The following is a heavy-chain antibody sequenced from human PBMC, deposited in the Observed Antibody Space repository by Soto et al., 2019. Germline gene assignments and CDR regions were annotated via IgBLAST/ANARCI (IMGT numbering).Heavy chain of an antibody. Sequence: EVQLVESGGGLVQPGVSLRRSCAASGFTFSIYWMSLFRQAPGNGLEWLANIKQDGSEKYYVDAVKGRFTISRDNAKNSLYVQLNSLRAEDTAVFYCARDGWLEGLESAFAIWGQEKMVTVSS. CDR2: IKQDGSEK. V-gene: IGHV3-7*01. CDR3: ARDGWLEGLESAFAI. CDR1: GFTFSIYW. J-gene: IGHJ3*02. D-gene: IGHD6-19*01.